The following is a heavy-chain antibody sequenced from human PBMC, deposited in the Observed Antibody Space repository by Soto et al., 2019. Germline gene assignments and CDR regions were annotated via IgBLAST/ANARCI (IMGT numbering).Heavy chain of an antibody. CDR3: ARDQGGPFDY. J-gene: IGHJ4*02. CDR2: IYYSGSS. D-gene: IGHD2-15*01. V-gene: IGHV4-59*01. Sequence: ETLSLTCTVSGVSFSTYYWSWIRQAPGKGLEWIGYIYYSGSSNYNPSLKSRVTMSVDTSKNQLSLKLSSVTAADTAVYYCARDQGGPFDYWGQGTLVTVSS. CDR1: GVSFSTYY.